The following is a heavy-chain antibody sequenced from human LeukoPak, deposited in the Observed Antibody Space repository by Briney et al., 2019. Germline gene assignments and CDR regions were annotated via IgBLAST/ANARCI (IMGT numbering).Heavy chain of an antibody. D-gene: IGHD3-10*01. CDR1: GFTFSSYW. V-gene: IGHV3-23*01. CDR3: AKDDFRGVGPPTNFDY. Sequence: GGSLRLSCAASGFTFSSYWMHWVRQAPGKGLEWVSGISNSDGSTYYADSVKGRFTISRDNSKNTLYLQMNSLRADDTAVYYCAKDDFRGVGPPTNFDYWGQGTLVTVSS. J-gene: IGHJ4*02. CDR2: ISNSDGST.